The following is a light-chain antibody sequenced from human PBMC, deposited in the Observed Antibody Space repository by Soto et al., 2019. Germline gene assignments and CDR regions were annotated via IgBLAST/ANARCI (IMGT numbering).Light chain of an antibody. J-gene: IGLJ1*01. CDR2: TNN. CDR3: AAWDDSLNGHV. V-gene: IGLV1-44*01. CDR1: SSNIGGNT. Sequence: QSVLTQPPSASGTPGQRVTISCSGSSSNIGGNTVSWYQQFPGTAPKLLIYTNNQRPSGVPDRFSGSKSDTSASRAISALQSEDEAHYYCAAWDDSLNGHVFGTGTKLTVL.